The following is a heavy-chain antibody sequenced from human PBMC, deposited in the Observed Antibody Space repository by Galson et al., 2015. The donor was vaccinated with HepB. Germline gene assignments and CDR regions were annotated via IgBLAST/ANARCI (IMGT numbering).Heavy chain of an antibody. Sequence: SLRLSCAASGFTFSTYAMHWVRQAPGKGLEWVAVIWYDGSNKYYTDSVKGRFTISRDNSKNTLFLQLTSLRAEDTAVYYCARDDHGDYGVIFDYWGQGTLVTVSS. CDR1: GFTFSTYA. D-gene: IGHD4-17*01. CDR2: IWYDGSNK. V-gene: IGHV3-33*01. CDR3: ARDDHGDYGVIFDY. J-gene: IGHJ4*02.